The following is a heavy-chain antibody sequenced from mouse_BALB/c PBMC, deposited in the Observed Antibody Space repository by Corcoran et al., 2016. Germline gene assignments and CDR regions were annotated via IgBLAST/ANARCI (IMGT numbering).Heavy chain of an antibody. J-gene: IGHJ2*01. D-gene: IGHD1-2*01. CDR1: GFNIKDTY. CDR2: IDPANGNT. Sequence: EVQLQQSGAELVKPGASVKLSCTASGFNIKDTYMHWVKQRPEQGLEWIGRIDPANGNTKYDPKFQGKATITADTSSNTAYLQLSSLTSEDTAVYYCTRATATTCWGQGTTLTVSS. V-gene: IGHV14-3*02. CDR3: TRATATTC.